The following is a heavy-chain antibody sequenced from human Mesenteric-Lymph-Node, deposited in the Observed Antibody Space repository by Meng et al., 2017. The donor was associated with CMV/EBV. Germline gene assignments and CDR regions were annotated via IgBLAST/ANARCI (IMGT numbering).Heavy chain of an antibody. V-gene: IGHV1-18*01. J-gene: IGHJ6*02. CDR1: GYTFTSYG. CDR2: ISAYNGNT. D-gene: IGHD1-7*01. Sequence: ASVKVSCKASGYTFTSYGISWVRQATGQGLEWMGWISAYNGNTNYAQKLQGRVTMTTDTSTSTAYMELRSLRSDDTAVYYCAREEYNWNSYYYYYYGMDVWGQGTTVTVSS. CDR3: AREEYNWNSYYYYYYGMDV.